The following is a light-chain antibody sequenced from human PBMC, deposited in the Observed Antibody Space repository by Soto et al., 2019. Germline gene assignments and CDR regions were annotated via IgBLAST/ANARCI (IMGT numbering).Light chain of an antibody. CDR1: QDIKSY. V-gene: IGKV1-9*01. Sequence: IQLTQSPSSLSASVGDRVSITCRASQDIKSYLAWYQQKQGKAPKLLISGTFTLQSGVPSRFNGSGSGTDFTLTISRLQPEDFATYYCQHLNNYPPFTFGPGTKVDLE. CDR3: QHLNNYPPFT. CDR2: GTF. J-gene: IGKJ3*01.